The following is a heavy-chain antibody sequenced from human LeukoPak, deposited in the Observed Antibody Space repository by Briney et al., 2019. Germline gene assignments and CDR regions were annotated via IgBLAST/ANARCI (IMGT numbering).Heavy chain of an antibody. Sequence: GGSLRLSCAASGFTFSSYGMHWVRQAPGKGLEWVAVISYDGSNKYYADSVKGRFTISRDNSKNTLYLQMNSLRAEDTAVYYCARDGSHYYDSSGYYNYWGQGTLVTVSS. J-gene: IGHJ4*02. CDR3: ARDGSHYYDSSGYYNY. V-gene: IGHV3-30*03. CDR2: ISYDGSNK. D-gene: IGHD3-22*01. CDR1: GFTFSSYG.